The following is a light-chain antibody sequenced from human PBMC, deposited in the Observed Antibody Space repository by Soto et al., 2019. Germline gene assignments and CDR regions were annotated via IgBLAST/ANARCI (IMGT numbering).Light chain of an antibody. J-gene: IGKJ4*01. CDR2: DAS. CDR1: QFIDRW. CDR3: QVYKNFSPLT. V-gene: IGKV1-5*01. Sequence: IQMTQSPSTLSSSVGDRVTITCRASQFIDRWLAWYQQKPGKAPKLLIYDASALESGVPSRFSGSGSGTEFTLTISSLQTADFATYYCQVYKNFSPLTFGGGTKVDIK.